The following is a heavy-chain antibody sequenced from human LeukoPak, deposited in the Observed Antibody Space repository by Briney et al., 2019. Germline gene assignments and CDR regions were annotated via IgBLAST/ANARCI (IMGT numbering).Heavy chain of an antibody. CDR2: ISSSSSYI. CDR1: GFTFSSYS. CDR3: ARDGPGFVVVPDDYYYYYYMDV. Sequence: GGSLRLSCAASGFTFSSYSMNWVRQAPGKGLEWVSSISSSSSYIYYADSVKGRFTISRDNAKNSLYLQMNSLRAEDTAVYYCARDGPGFVVVPDDYYYYYYMDVWGKGTTVTVSS. J-gene: IGHJ6*03. D-gene: IGHD2-2*01. V-gene: IGHV3-21*01.